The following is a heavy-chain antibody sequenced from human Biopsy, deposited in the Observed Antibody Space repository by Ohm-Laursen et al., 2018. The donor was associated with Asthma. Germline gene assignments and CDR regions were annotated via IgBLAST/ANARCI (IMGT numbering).Heavy chain of an antibody. CDR1: GFMFDEYT. CDR3: AKVRSDGVITESFDY. Sequence: SLRLSCAASGFMFDEYTMHWVRQAPGKGLEWVSGISWNSATIGYADSVAGRFTISRDNAKNSVFLHMDSLRPEDTAFYYCAKVRSDGVITESFDYWGQGVLVTVSS. V-gene: IGHV3-9*01. CDR2: ISWNSATI. D-gene: IGHD3-22*01. J-gene: IGHJ4*02.